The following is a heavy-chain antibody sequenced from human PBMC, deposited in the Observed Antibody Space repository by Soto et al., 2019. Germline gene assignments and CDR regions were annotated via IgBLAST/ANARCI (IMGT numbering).Heavy chain of an antibody. J-gene: IGHJ6*02. Sequence: GSVKVSCKASGYIFTGYHMHWVRQAPGQGLEWMGWINPNSGGTKYAQKFQGRVTMTRDTSISTAYMELSSLRSDDTAVYYCAREELPSYYYGMDVWGQGTTVTVSS. CDR2: INPNSGGT. D-gene: IGHD1-7*01. V-gene: IGHV1-2*02. CDR3: AREELPSYYYGMDV. CDR1: GYIFTGYH.